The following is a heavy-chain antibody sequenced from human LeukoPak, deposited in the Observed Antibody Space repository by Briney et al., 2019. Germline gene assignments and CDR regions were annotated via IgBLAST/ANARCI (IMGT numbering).Heavy chain of an antibody. Sequence: VASVKVSCKASGYNFTSYYMHWVRQAPGQGLEWMEIMNPSGGGTSYAQKFQGRVTMTRDTSTTTVYMELSSLRSEDTAVYYCTADRELLWFGELLNPGYWGQGTLVTVSS. V-gene: IGHV1-46*01. CDR2: MNPSGGGT. J-gene: IGHJ4*02. CDR3: TADRELLWFGELLNPGY. CDR1: GYNFTSYY. D-gene: IGHD3-10*01.